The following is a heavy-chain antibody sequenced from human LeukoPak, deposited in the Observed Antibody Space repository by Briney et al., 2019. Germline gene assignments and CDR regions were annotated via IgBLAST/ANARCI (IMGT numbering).Heavy chain of an antibody. V-gene: IGHV3-23*01. J-gene: IGHJ4*02. Sequence: GGSLGLSCAASGFTFSSYAMSWVRQAPGKGLEWVSAISGSGGSTYYADSVKGRFTISRDNSKNTLYLQMNSLRAEDTAVYYCAKSPEYYYDSSGYPFDYWGQGTLVTVSS. CDR1: GFTFSSYA. CDR2: ISGSGGST. D-gene: IGHD3-22*01. CDR3: AKSPEYYYDSSGYPFDY.